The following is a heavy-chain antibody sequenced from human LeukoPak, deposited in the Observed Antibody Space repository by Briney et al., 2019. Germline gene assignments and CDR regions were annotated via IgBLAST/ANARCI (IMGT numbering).Heavy chain of an antibody. Sequence: ASVKVSCKASGYTFTSYGISWVRQAPGQGLEWVGMIYPRDGSTSYAQNFQGRVTVTRDTSTSTVHMELSGLTSEDTAVYYCARDNYDFWSGYFAPWGQGTLVTVSS. V-gene: IGHV1-46*01. CDR2: IYPRDGST. D-gene: IGHD3-3*01. CDR1: GYTFTSYG. J-gene: IGHJ4*02. CDR3: ARDNYDFWSGYFAP.